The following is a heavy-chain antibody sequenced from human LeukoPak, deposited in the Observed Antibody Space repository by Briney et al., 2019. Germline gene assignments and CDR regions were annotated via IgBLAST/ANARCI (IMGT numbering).Heavy chain of an antibody. Sequence: GGSLRLSCAASGFTFSSYGMQWVRQAPGKGLDWVAGIWYDGSNKNYADSVKGRFTISRDNSKNTLFLQMNSLRAEDTAFYYCGRVYCGGNCYSPPLPDYWGQGTLVTVSA. J-gene: IGHJ4*02. CDR1: GFTFSSYG. V-gene: IGHV3-33*01. CDR3: GRVYCGGNCYSPPLPDY. D-gene: IGHD2-21*02. CDR2: IWYDGSNK.